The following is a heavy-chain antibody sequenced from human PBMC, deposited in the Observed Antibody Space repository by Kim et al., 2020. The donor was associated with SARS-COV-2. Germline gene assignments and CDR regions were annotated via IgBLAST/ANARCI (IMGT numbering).Heavy chain of an antibody. V-gene: IGHV4-59*01. CDR3: ARSRILTGYFDWFDP. J-gene: IGHJ5*02. Sequence: APIQCRVTIAVDTSKNQFSLKLSSVAAADTAVYYCARSRILTGYFDWFDPWGQGTLVTVSS. D-gene: IGHD3-9*01.